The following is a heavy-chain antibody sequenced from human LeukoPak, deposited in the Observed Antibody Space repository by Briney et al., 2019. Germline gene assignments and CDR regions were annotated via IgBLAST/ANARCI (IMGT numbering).Heavy chain of an antibody. CDR1: GYTFNNFG. V-gene: IGHV1-18*01. CDR3: ARDPGSFLSTSGWLNWFDH. CDR2: ISAFNGHT. J-gene: IGHJ5*02. Sequence: ASVKVSCKASGYTFNNFGINWVRQAPGQGLEWMGWISAFNGHTNYAHNLQGRVTMTTDTSTGTAYMELRSLRSDDTAVYYCARDPGSFLSTSGWLNWFDHWGQGTLVTVSS. D-gene: IGHD6-19*01.